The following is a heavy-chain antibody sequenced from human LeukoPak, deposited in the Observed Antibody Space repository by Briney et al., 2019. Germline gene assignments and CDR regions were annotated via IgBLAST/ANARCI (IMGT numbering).Heavy chain of an antibody. Sequence: PSETLSLTCGVSGGSFSGYYWSWIRQPPGKGLEWIGEINHSGSTNYNPSLKSRVTISVDTSKNQFSLKLSSVTAADTAVYYCARGAPIVVVVAATRRDFDYWGQGTLVTVSS. V-gene: IGHV4-34*01. J-gene: IGHJ4*02. CDR2: INHSGST. CDR3: ARGAPIVVVVAATRRDFDY. D-gene: IGHD2-15*01. CDR1: GGSFSGYY.